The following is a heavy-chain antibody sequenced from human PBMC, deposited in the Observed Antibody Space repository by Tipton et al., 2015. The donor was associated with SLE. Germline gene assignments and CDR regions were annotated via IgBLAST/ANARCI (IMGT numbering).Heavy chain of an antibody. V-gene: IGHV4-59*08. D-gene: IGHD6-19*01. Sequence: LRLSCTVSGGSISSYYWSWIRQPPGKGLEWIGYIHYSGSTNYNPSLKSRVTISVDTSKNQFSLRLTSVTAADTAVYYCARHGSSAARGYFDYWGQGILVTVSS. J-gene: IGHJ4*02. CDR1: GGSISSYY. CDR3: ARHGSSAARGYFDY. CDR2: IHYSGST.